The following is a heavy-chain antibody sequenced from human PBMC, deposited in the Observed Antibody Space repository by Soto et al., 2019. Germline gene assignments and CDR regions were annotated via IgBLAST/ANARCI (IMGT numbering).Heavy chain of an antibody. CDR2: IYYSGST. J-gene: IGHJ4*02. D-gene: IGHD3-16*01. V-gene: IGHV4-59*08. CDR1: GGSISSYY. CDR3: ARHHYDYIWGTFDY. Sequence: SETLSLTCTVSGGSISSYYWSWIRQPPGKGLEWIGYIYYSGSTNYDPSLKSRVTISVDTSKNQFSLKLSSVTAADTAVYYCARHHYDYIWGTFDYWGQGTLVTVSS.